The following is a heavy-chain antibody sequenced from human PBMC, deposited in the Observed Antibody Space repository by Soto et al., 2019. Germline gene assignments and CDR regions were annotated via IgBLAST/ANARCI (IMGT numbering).Heavy chain of an antibody. J-gene: IGHJ3*02. CDR1: GFTFSDYY. D-gene: IGHD6-19*01. V-gene: IGHV3-11*01. Sequence: GGSLRLSCAASGFTFSDYYMSWIRQAPGKGLEWVSYISSSGSTIYYADSVKGRFTISRDNAKNSLYLQMNSLRAEDTAVYYCARVKGAVAGTGRVDAFDIWGQGTMVTVSS. CDR3: ARVKGAVAGTGRVDAFDI. CDR2: ISSSGSTI.